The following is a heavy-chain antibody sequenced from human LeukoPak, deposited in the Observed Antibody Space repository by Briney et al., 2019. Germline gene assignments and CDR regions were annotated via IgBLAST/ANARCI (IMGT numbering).Heavy chain of an antibody. CDR2: INHSGST. V-gene: IGHV4-34*01. Sequence: SETLSLTCAVYGGSFSGYYWSWIRQPPGKGLEWIGEINHSGSTNYNPSLKSRVTISVDTSKNQFSLKLSSVTAADTAAYYCARSYYDSSGSHYYFDYWGQGTLVTVSS. D-gene: IGHD3-22*01. CDR3: ARSYYDSSGSHYYFDY. J-gene: IGHJ4*02. CDR1: GGSFSGYY.